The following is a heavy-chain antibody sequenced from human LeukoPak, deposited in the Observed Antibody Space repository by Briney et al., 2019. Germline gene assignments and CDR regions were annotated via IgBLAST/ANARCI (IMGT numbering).Heavy chain of an antibody. J-gene: IGHJ4*02. D-gene: IGHD1-1*01. V-gene: IGHV3-7*01. CDR3: ARQRYSDY. Sequence: PGGSLRLSCVASGFTFSNYNMNWVRQAPGKGLEWVANIKEDGSENSYVESVKGRFTISRDNAKNSLYLQLNSLRAEDTAVYFCARQRYSDYWGQGTLVTVSS. CDR2: IKEDGSEN. CDR1: GFTFSNYN.